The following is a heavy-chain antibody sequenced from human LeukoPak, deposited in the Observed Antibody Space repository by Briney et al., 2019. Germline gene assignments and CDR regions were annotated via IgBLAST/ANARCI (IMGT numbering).Heavy chain of an antibody. CDR3: TTNVLRYFDWLKPGGEFDY. V-gene: IGHV3-15*01. Sequence: GGSLRLSCAASGFTFSNAWMSWVRQAPGKGLEWVGRIKSKTDGGTTDYAAPVKGRFTISRDDSKNTLYLQMNSLKTEDTAVYYCTTNVLRYFDWLKPGGEFDYWGQGTLVTVSS. D-gene: IGHD3-9*01. CDR1: GFTFSNAW. CDR2: IKSKTDGGTT. J-gene: IGHJ4*02.